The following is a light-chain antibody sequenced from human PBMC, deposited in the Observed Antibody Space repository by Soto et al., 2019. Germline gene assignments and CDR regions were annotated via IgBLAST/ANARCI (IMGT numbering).Light chain of an antibody. V-gene: IGKV1-8*01. CDR1: QGISSY. J-gene: IGKJ1*01. CDR2: AAS. Sequence: AIRMTQSPSSLSASTGDRVTITCRVSQGISSYLAWYQQKPGKAPKLLIYAASTLQSGVPSRFSGSGSGTDFTLTISSLQPEDFATYYCQQYHTYPRTFGHGTKVDIK. CDR3: QQYHTYPRT.